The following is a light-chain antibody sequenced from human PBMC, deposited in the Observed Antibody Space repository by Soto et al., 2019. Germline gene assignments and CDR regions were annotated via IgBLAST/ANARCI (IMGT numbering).Light chain of an antibody. Sequence: EIVMTQSPATLSVSPGERATLSCRASQSVSSNLAWYQQKPGQAPRLLIYDASTRATGIPARFSGSGSGTEFTLTISSLQSEDLAVYYCQQYNKWPSTFGQGTKVEIK. CDR2: DAS. CDR3: QQYNKWPST. J-gene: IGKJ1*01. CDR1: QSVSSN. V-gene: IGKV3-15*01.